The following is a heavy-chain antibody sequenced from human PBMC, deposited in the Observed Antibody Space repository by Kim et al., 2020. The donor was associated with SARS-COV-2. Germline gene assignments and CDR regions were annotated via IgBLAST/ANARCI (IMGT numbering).Heavy chain of an antibody. CDR3: ARPDYGSGSGNAFDI. CDR1: GGSISSSSYY. V-gene: IGHV4-39*01. Sequence: SETLSLTCTVSGGSISSSSYYWGWIRQPPGKGLEWIGSIYYSGSTYYNPSLKSRVTISVDTSKNQFSLKLSSVTAADTAVYYCARPDYGSGSGNAFDIWGQGTMVTVSS. D-gene: IGHD3-10*01. CDR2: IYYSGST. J-gene: IGHJ3*02.